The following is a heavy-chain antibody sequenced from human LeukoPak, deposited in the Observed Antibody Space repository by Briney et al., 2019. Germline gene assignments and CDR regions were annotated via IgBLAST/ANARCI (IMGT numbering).Heavy chain of an antibody. CDR3: ARESYSYEILTGYQRATWFDP. Sequence: PSETLSLTCTVYGVSFSDYFWSWIRQSPGKGLEWIGEINHSGSTNYNPSLESRVTISVDTSKNQFSLKMSSVTAADTAVYYCARESYSYEILTGYQRATWFDPWGQGTLVTVSS. D-gene: IGHD3-9*01. V-gene: IGHV4-34*01. J-gene: IGHJ5*02. CDR2: INHSGST. CDR1: GVSFSDYF.